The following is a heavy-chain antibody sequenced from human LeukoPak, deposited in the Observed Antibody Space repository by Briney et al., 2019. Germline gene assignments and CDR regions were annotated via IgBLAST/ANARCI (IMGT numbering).Heavy chain of an antibody. J-gene: IGHJ3*02. CDR1: GGTFSSYA. CDR3: ARGSSAALALAGENDAFDI. CDR2: IIPMFGTA. Sequence: SVKVSCKASGGTFSSYAISWVRQAPGQGLEWMGRIIPMFGTANYAQKFQGRVTITTDESTSTAYMELSSLRSEDTAVYYCARGSSAALALAGENDAFDIWGQGTMVTVSS. D-gene: IGHD3-10*01. V-gene: IGHV1-69*05.